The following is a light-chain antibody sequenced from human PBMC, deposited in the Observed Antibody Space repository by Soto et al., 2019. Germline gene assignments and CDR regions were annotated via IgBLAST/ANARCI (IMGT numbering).Light chain of an antibody. CDR1: RSDVGGYNY. V-gene: IGLV2-14*01. Sequence: QSVLTQPASVSGSTGQPITISCTGTRSDVGGYNYVSWYQQHPGKAPKLMMYEVSNRPSGVSNRFSGSKSGNTASLTISGLQAEDEADYYCSSYTSRSTRVFGGGTKLTVL. CDR2: EVS. CDR3: SSYTSRSTRV. J-gene: IGLJ3*02.